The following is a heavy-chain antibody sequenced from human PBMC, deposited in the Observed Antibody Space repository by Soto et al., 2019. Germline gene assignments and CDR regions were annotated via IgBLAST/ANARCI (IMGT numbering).Heavy chain of an antibody. CDR1: GFSFSNAW. CDR3: RTQWLD. CDR2: IKKKTDGGTA. J-gene: IGHJ4*02. Sequence: GGSLRLSCAASGFSFSNAWMSWVRQAPGKGLEWLGHIKKKTDGGTADYAAPVKGRFTISRDDSKNTLYLQMNSLRTEDTAVYYCRTQWLDWGQGTLVTVPS. D-gene: IGHD6-19*01. V-gene: IGHV3-15*01.